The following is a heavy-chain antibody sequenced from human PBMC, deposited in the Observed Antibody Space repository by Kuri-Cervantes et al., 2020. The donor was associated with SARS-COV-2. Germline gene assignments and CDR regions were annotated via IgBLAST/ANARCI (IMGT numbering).Heavy chain of an antibody. CDR3: ARPYCTSSTCYDGTFDS. V-gene: IGHV1-69*06. CDR1: GGTFSSYA. Sequence: SVKVSCKASGGTFSSYAVTWVRQAPGRGLEWMGRIIPLFSTTIYAENFRGRVTLTADKSTNTAYMELSSLRSEDTAVYYCARPYCTSSTCYDGTFDSWGQGTLVTVSS. D-gene: IGHD2-2*01. CDR2: IIPLFSTT. J-gene: IGHJ4*02.